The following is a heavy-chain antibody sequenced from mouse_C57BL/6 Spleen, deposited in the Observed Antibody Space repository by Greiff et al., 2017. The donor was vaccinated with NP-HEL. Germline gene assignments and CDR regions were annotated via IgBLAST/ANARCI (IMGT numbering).Heavy chain of an antibody. CDR2: IRSKSNNYAT. V-gene: IGHV10-1*01. CDR3: VRGGIYYRSSYDYFDY. Sequence: EVQLVESGGGLVQPKGSLKLSCAASGFSFNTYAMNWVRQAPGKGLEWVARIRSKSNNYATYYADSVKDRFTISRDDSESMLYLQMNNLKTEDTAMYYCVRGGIYYRSSYDYFDYWGQGTTLTVSS. CDR1: GFSFNTYA. D-gene: IGHD1-1*01. J-gene: IGHJ2*01.